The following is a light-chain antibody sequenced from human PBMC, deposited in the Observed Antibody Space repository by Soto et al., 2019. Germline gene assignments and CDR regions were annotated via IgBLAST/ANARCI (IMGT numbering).Light chain of an antibody. CDR3: QQSYYTPRT. Sequence: DIQMTQSPSSLSASVGDRVTITCRARQSIGSYLNWYQQAPGRAPKFLISAASSLQSGVPSRFSGSGSGTDFSLTISSLQAEDFATYFCQQSYYTPRTFGGGTKVDIK. CDR2: AAS. J-gene: IGKJ4*01. V-gene: IGKV1-39*01. CDR1: QSIGSY.